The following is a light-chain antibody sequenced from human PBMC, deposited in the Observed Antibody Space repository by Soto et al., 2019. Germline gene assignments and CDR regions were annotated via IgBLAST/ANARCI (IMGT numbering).Light chain of an antibody. V-gene: IGKV4-1*01. CDR3: QQWYSTRWT. CDR1: QSVLYSSNNKNY. CDR2: WAS. J-gene: IGKJ1*01. Sequence: DIVMTQSPDSLAVSLGERATINCKSSQSVLYSSNNKNYLAGYQQKPGQPPKLLIYWASTRESRVPDRFSGSVSGKEFNLRISSRQAEDVAVYYGQQWYSTRWTFGQGTKVEIK.